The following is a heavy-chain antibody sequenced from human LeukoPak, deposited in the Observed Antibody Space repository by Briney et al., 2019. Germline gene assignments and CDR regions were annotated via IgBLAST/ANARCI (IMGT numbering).Heavy chain of an antibody. CDR1: GYTFTGYY. J-gene: IGHJ4*02. V-gene: IGHV1-2*02. CDR2: INPNSGGT. Sequence: GASVKVSCKASGYTFTGYYMHWVRQAPGQGLEWMGWINPNSGGTNYAQKFQGRVTMTRDTSISTAYMELSRLRSDDTAVYYCARGQAETPSSFDYWGQGTLVTVSS. D-gene: IGHD2-15*01. CDR3: ARGQAETPSSFDY.